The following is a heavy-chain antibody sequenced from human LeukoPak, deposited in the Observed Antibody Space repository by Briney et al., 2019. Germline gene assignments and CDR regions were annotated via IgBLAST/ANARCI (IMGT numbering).Heavy chain of an antibody. D-gene: IGHD3-16*02. J-gene: IGHJ4*02. CDR2: VSYDGSNK. Sequence: GGSLRLSCAASGFTFSSYAMHWVRQAPDKGLEWVAVVSYDGSNKYYADSVKGRFTVSRDNSKNTLYLQMNSLRAEDTAVYYCAIGDSLGELSSSFEYWGQGTLVTVSS. CDR3: AIGDSLGELSSSFEY. CDR1: GFTFSSYA. V-gene: IGHV3-30*04.